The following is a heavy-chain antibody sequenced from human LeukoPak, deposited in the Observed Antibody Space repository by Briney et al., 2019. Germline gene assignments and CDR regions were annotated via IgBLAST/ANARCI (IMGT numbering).Heavy chain of an antibody. CDR2: LSGSGGST. J-gene: IGHJ4*01. D-gene: IGHD3-10*01. CDR1: GFTFSSYA. Sequence: PGGSLRLSCAASGFTFSSYAMTWVRQAPGKGLEWVSALSGSGGSTYYADSVKGRFTISRDNSKNTLYLQMNSLRAEDTAVYYCASGDYGAGSPVMRYWGHGTLVIVSS. V-gene: IGHV3-23*01. CDR3: ASGDYGAGSPVMRY.